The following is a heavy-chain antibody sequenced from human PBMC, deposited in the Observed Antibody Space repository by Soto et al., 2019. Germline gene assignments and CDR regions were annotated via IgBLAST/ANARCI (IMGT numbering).Heavy chain of an antibody. D-gene: IGHD2-15*01. CDR2: IKSKTDGGTT. Sequence: EVQLVESGGGLVKPGGSLRLSCAASGFTFSNAWMSWVRQAPGKGLEWVGRIKSKTDGGTTDYAAPVKGRFTISRDDSKXTXXLQINSLNTDATDVDYCTTDPPDIVEVVPATTRDYWGQGTLVTVSS. J-gene: IGHJ4*02. CDR1: GFTFSNAW. V-gene: IGHV3-15*01. CDR3: TTDPPDIVEVVPATTRDY.